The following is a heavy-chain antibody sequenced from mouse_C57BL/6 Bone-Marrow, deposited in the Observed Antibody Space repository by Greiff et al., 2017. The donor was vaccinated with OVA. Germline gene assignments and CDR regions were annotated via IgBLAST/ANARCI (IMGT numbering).Heavy chain of an antibody. J-gene: IGHJ2*01. D-gene: IGHD1-1*01. Sequence: EVKLLESGPGLVKPSQSLSLTCSVTGYSITSGYYWNWIRQFPGNKLEWMGYISYDGSNNYNPSLKNRTSITRDTSKNQFFLKLNSVTTEDTATYYCARNYYGSGDYWGQGTTLTVSS. V-gene: IGHV3-6*01. CDR3: ARNYYGSGDY. CDR2: ISYDGSN. CDR1: GYSITSGYY.